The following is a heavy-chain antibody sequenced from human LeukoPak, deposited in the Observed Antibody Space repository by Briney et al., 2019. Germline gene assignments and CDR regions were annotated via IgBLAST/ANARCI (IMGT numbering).Heavy chain of an antibody. CDR1: GFTFRSYW. J-gene: IGHJ4*02. Sequence: GGSLRLSCAASGFTFRSYWMAWVRQAPGKGPEWVANIKEDESAKHQADSVKGRFTISRDNAQNSVYLQMSSLRGEDTAVYYCARDVGGSLDYWGQGTLVTVSS. V-gene: IGHV3-7*01. D-gene: IGHD1-26*01. CDR3: ARDVGGSLDY. CDR2: IKEDESAK.